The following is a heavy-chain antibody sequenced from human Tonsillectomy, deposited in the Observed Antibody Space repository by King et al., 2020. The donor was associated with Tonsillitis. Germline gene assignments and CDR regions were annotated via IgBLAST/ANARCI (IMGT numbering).Heavy chain of an antibody. CDR1: GFTFSNYC. D-gene: IGHD3-10*01. CDR3: ASCSGSGVHRHHDAMDV. J-gene: IGHJ6*04. Sequence: VQLVESGGDLVQPEGSLRLSCAASGFTFSNYCMTWVRQAPGMGLEWVANIKQDGSDKTYVDSVRGRFTISRYNAKNLLFLQMNSLRAEDTAVYFCASCSGSGVHRHHDAMDVWGEGTTVTVSA. CDR2: IKQDGSDK. V-gene: IGHV3-7*01.